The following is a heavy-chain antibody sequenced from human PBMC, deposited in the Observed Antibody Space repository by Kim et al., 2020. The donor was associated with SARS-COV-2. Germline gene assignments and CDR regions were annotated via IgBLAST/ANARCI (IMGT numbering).Heavy chain of an antibody. CDR1: GFTFSSYS. CDR3: ARDWSGPFWLYGMDV. D-gene: IGHD3-3*01. Sequence: GGSLRLSCAASGFTFSSYSMNWVRQAPGKGLEWVSSISSSSSYIYYADPVKGRFTISRDNAKNSLYLQMNSLRAEDTVVYYCARDWSGPFWLYGMDVWGQGTTVSVSS. J-gene: IGHJ6*02. CDR2: ISSSSSYI. V-gene: IGHV3-21*01.